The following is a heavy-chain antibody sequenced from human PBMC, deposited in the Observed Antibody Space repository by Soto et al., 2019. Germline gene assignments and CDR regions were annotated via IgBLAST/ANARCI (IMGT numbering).Heavy chain of an antibody. Sequence: QVQLQESGPGLVKPSETLSLTCTVSGGSISSYYWSWIRQPPGKGLEWIAYIYNSGSTNYNPFLMRRVTISVATSKNLCPLRLTSVTAADTTVYYCASRHGRQLSWFDSWGQGTLVTVSS. CDR2: IYNSGST. D-gene: IGHD6-13*01. CDR3: ASRHGRQLSWFDS. J-gene: IGHJ5*01. V-gene: IGHV4-59*08. CDR1: GGSISSYY.